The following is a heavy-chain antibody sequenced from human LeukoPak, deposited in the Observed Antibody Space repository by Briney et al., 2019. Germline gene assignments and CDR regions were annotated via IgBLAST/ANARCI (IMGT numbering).Heavy chain of an antibody. Sequence: PGGSLRLSCAASGFTVSSNYMNWVRQAPGKGLEWVSVIASGGSTYYADPVKGRFTISRDTSKNTLYLQMNSLRAEDTAVYYCARGNRHSSSSRYFDYWGQGTLVTVSS. CDR1: GFTVSSNY. CDR2: IASGGST. CDR3: ARGNRHSSSSRYFDY. V-gene: IGHV3-66*01. D-gene: IGHD6-6*01. J-gene: IGHJ4*02.